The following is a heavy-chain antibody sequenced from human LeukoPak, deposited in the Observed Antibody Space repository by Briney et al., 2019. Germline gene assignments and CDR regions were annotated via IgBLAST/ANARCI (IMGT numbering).Heavy chain of an antibody. J-gene: IGHJ3*02. V-gene: IGHV4-61*01. CDR2: MYYNRST. CDR1: TSSVSSGTYY. D-gene: IGHD3-22*01. CDR3: ARAPRVTMIIVTPGAFDM. Sequence: PSETLSLTCTVSTSSVSSGTYYWSWIRQPPGKGLEWIGYMYYNRSTNYNPSLKSRVTISVDTSKKRFSLKLSSVTAADTAMYYCARAPRVTMIIVTPGAFDMWSQGTMVTVSS.